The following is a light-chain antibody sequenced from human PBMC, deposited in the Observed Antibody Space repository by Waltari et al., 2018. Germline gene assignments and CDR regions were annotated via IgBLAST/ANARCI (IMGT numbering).Light chain of an antibody. Sequence: QSALTQPRSVSGSPGQSVTISCAGTSRDVGGYNYVSWYQQHPDKAPKLIIYDVSKRPSGVPDRFSGSKSGNTASLTISGLQAEDEADYYCCSYADSYYVFGTGTKVTVL. CDR1: SRDVGGYNY. CDR3: CSYADSYYV. CDR2: DVS. J-gene: IGLJ1*01. V-gene: IGLV2-11*01.